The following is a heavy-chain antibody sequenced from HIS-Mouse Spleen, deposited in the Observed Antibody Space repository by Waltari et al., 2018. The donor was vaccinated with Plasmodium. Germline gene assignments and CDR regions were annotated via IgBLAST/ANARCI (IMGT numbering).Heavy chain of an antibody. CDR1: GGSISSYY. CDR3: ARLRYSYGYFDY. J-gene: IGHJ4*02. D-gene: IGHD5-18*01. Sequence: QVQLQESGPGLVKPSETLSLTCTVSGGSISSYYWSWLRQPPGKGLGWIGYIYYSGSTNYNPSLNSRVTISVDTSKNQFSLKLSSVTAADTAVYYCARLRYSYGYFDYWGQGTLVTVSS. V-gene: IGHV4-59*08. CDR2: IYYSGST.